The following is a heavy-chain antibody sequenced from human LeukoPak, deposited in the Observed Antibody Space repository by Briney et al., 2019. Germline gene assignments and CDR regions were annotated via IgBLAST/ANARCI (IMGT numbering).Heavy chain of an antibody. J-gene: IGHJ4*02. Sequence: GGSLRLSYAASGFTFNNYAMSWVRQAPGKGLEWVSGIGGGGDATYYADSVKGRFTVSRDNSKNTLFPQMSSLRAEDTALYYCARAYCSGGSCYRLFDFWGQGTLVTVSS. CDR1: GFTFNNYA. CDR2: IGGGGDAT. V-gene: IGHV3-23*01. CDR3: ARAYCSGGSCYRLFDF. D-gene: IGHD2-15*01.